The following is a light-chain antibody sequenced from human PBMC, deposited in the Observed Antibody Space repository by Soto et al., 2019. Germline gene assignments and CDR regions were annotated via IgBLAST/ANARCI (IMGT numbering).Light chain of an antibody. CDR2: ATS. CDR1: QSVISNY. V-gene: IGKV3-20*01. Sequence: EIVLTQSPGTLSLSPGERATLSCRASQSVISNYLAWYQQKSGQAPRLLIYATSSRATGVPDRFSGSGSGTDFTLTISRLEPEDFAVYYCQQYGSSPFTFGPGTKVDIK. J-gene: IGKJ3*01. CDR3: QQYGSSPFT.